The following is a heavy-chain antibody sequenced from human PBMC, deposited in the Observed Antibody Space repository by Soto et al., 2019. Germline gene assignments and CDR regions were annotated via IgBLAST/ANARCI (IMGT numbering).Heavy chain of an antibody. J-gene: IGHJ4*02. D-gene: IGHD6-19*01. CDR1: GGSFSGYY. CDR3: AREKSSGWYHYFDY. Sequence: PSETLSLTCAVYGGSFSGYYWSWIRQPPGKGLEWIGEITHSGSTNYNPSLKSRVTISVDTSKNQFSLKLSSVTAADTAVYYCAREKSSGWYHYFDYWGQGTLVTVSS. CDR2: ITHSGST. V-gene: IGHV4-34*01.